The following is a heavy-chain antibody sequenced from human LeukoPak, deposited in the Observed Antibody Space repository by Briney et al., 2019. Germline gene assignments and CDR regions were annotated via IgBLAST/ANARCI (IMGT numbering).Heavy chain of an antibody. CDR1: GAYINSGAQY. J-gene: IGHJ4*01. CDR2: VYRTGDT. Sequence: SETLFLTCTVSGAYINSGAQYWGWIRQHPEKGLEWMGYVYRTGDTYYSPSFQSRIVMSVDTSKNQFSLRLSPVTAADTAVYFCAGKDGTSASFDYWGQGILVTVST. D-gene: IGHD5-24*01. CDR3: AGKDGTSASFDY. V-gene: IGHV4-31*03.